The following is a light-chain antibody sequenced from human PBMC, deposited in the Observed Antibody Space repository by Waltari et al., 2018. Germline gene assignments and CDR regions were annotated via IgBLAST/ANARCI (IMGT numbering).Light chain of an antibody. J-gene: IGLJ2*01. CDR1: SGSVTSKNY. CDR2: NTN. V-gene: IGLV8-61*01. CDR3: VLYVGGVVAS. Sequence: QTVVTQEPSFSVSPGGTVTLTCALTSGSVTSKNYHTWYQQTPGPAPRPLIYNTNTRSSGVPDRFSGSNLGNKAALTIAGAQADDESHYYCVLYVGGVVASVGGGTKLTVL.